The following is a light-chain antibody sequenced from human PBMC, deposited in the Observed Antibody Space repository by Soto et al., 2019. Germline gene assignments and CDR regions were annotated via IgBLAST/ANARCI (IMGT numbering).Light chain of an antibody. CDR3: KQYGSSPET. J-gene: IGKJ1*01. CDR1: QSVSRSY. CDR2: GAY. Sequence: EIVLTQSPGTLSLSPGERATLSCRASQSVSRSYLAWYQQKPGQAPRLLIYGAYSRATGIPDRFSGSGSGKDFTITISRLETEDFAVYYCKQYGSSPETFGQGTKVEIK. V-gene: IGKV3-20*01.